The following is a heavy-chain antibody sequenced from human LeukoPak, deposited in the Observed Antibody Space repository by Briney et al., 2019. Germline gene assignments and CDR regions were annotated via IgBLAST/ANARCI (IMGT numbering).Heavy chain of an antibody. D-gene: IGHD5-18*01. CDR2: IYYSGST. CDR1: GGSISSGGNY. Sequence: PSETLSLTCTVSGGSISSGGNYWNWIRQHPGKGLEWIGYIYYSGSTYYNPSLKSRVTISVDTSINQLSLKLSSVTAADTAVYYCARGLTAMLRAVDYWGQGTLVTVSS. CDR3: ARGLTAMLRAVDY. V-gene: IGHV4-31*03. J-gene: IGHJ4*02.